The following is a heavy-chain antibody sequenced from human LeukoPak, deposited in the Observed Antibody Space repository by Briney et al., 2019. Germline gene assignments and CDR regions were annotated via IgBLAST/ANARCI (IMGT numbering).Heavy chain of an antibody. D-gene: IGHD3-22*01. Sequence: SETLSLTCTVSGGSISSYFWSWIRQPAGKGLEWIGRIYPSGSTNYSPSLKSRVTMSVDTSKNQFSLKLSSVTAADTAVYYCARAAAFYYGSSGYYTSPYYYGMDVWGQGTTVAVSS. CDR2: IYPSGST. J-gene: IGHJ6*02. V-gene: IGHV4-4*07. CDR1: GGSISSYF. CDR3: ARAAAFYYGSSGYYTSPYYYGMDV.